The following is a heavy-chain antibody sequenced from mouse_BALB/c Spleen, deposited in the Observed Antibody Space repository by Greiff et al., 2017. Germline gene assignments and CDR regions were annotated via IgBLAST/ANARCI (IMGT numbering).Heavy chain of an antibody. Sequence: DVHLVESGGGLVKPGGSLKLSCAASGFTFSSYTMSWVRQTPEKRLEWVATISSGGSYTYYPDSLKGRFTITGDNAKNTLYLQMSSLKYEDTAMYYCTRGEYGYDEWGQGTTLTVSS. CDR1: GFTFSSYT. D-gene: IGHD2-2*01. J-gene: IGHJ2*01. V-gene: IGHV5-6-4*01. CDR2: ISSGGSYT. CDR3: TRGEYGYDE.